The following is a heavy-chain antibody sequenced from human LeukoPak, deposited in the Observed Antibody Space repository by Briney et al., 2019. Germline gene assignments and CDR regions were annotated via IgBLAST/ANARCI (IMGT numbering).Heavy chain of an antibody. V-gene: IGHV3-73*01. J-gene: IGHJ4*02. CDR2: IRSKANSYAT. CDR3: AGSLGYCTSNVCYLKY. D-gene: IGHD2-8*01. Sequence: GGSLRLSCAASGFTFSGSAMHWVRQASGKGLEWVGRIRSKANSYATAYAASVKGRFTISRDDSKNTAYLQMNSLKTEDTAVYYCAGSLGYCTSNVCYLKYWGQGTLVTVSS. CDR1: GFTFSGSA.